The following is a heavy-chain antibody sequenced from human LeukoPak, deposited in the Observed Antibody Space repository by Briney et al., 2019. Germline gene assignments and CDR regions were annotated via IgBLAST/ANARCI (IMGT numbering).Heavy chain of an antibody. D-gene: IGHD1-26*01. CDR1: GVTFRNHA. Sequence: GGSLRLSCAASGVTFRNHAMSWVRQAPGKGLEWVAGITGSGGSTYYAESVKGRFTISRDNSKNTVYLEMNSLRGEDTAVYFCATRPASETYFAVFDFWGQGTLVTVSS. J-gene: IGHJ4*02. V-gene: IGHV3-23*01. CDR3: ATRPASETYFAVFDF. CDR2: ITGSGGST.